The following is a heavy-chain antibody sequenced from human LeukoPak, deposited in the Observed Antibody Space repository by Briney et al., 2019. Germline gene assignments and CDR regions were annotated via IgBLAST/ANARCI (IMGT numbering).Heavy chain of an antibody. J-gene: IGHJ4*02. CDR2: TYYRSKWYN. Sequence: QSQTLSLTCAISGDSVSSNSAAWNWIRQSPSRGLEWLGRTYYRSKWYNDYAVSVKSRITINPDTSKNQFSLQLNSATPEDTAVYYCARENYVYSSSPRFDYWGQGTLVTVSS. CDR3: ARENYVYSSSPRFDY. CDR1: GDSVSSNSAA. V-gene: IGHV6-1*01. D-gene: IGHD6-6*01.